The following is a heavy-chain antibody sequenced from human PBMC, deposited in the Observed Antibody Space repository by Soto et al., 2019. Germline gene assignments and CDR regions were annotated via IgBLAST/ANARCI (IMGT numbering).Heavy chain of an antibody. CDR3: AREPLFAGYYYSMYV. D-gene: IGHD1-1*01. Sequence: EVQLVESGGGLVKPGGSLRLSCEASGFTFSSYSMNWVRQAPGKGLEWVSANSNRRDYIYADSVKGRFTISRDHAKTSLYLQMYSLRAEDTAVYFCAREPLFAGYYYSMYVWGKGTTVTVSS. J-gene: IGHJ6*03. V-gene: IGHV3-21*06. CDR2: NSNRRDYI. CDR1: GFTFSSYS.